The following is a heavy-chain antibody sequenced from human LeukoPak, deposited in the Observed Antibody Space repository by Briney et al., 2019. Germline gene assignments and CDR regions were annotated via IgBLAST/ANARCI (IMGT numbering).Heavy chain of an antibody. CDR1: GGSISSYY. J-gene: IGHJ4*02. CDR2: IYYTGST. Sequence: PSETLSLTCTVSGGSISSYYWTWIRQPPGKGLEWIGYIYYTGSTNYNPSLKSRVTISVDTSKNQFSLKLSSVTAADTAVYYCARGKPATDLAYWGQGTLVTVSS. CDR3: ARGKPATDLAY. D-gene: IGHD2-2*01. V-gene: IGHV4-59*01.